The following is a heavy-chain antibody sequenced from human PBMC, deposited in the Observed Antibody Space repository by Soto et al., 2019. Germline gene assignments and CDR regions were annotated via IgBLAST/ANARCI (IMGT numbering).Heavy chain of an antibody. CDR1: GYTFTSYG. D-gene: IGHD2-2*01. Sequence: ASVKVSCQASGYTFTSYGISWVRQAPGQGLEWMGWISAYNGNTNYAQKLQGRVTMTTDTSTSTAYMELRSLRADDTAVYYCARENRGMLGSSTRCYEIDYYYYGMDVWGQGTTVTVSS. V-gene: IGHV1-18*04. J-gene: IGHJ6*02. CDR2: ISAYNGNT. CDR3: ARENRGMLGSSTRCYEIDYYYYGMDV.